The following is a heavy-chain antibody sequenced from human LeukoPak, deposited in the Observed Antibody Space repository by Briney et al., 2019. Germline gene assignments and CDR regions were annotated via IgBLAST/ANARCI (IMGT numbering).Heavy chain of an antibody. Sequence: SETLSLTCAVSGASISGSGYYLGWIRQPPGKGLEWIGNIYYTGSTYYNASLQSRVTISIDMSKNQFSLRLSSVTAADTAMYYCVRSGGYGLIDYWGQGSLVTVSS. CDR2: IYYTGST. D-gene: IGHD6-19*01. CDR1: GASISGSGYY. J-gene: IGHJ4*02. CDR3: VRSGGYGLIDY. V-gene: IGHV4-39*01.